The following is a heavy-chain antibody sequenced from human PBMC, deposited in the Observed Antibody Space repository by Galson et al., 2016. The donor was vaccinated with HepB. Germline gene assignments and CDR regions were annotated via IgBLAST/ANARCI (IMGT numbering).Heavy chain of an antibody. CDR3: AKGWVEWLVQDHFDH. V-gene: IGHV3-30*18. CDR2: ISYDGRNE. Sequence: SLRLSCAASGFTFSSYSIHWVRQAPGKGLEWVAVISYDGRNEYYGDSVKGRFTISRDNSKNSVYLQINSLRAEDTAVYYCAKGWVEWLVQDHFDHWGQGTLVTVSS. D-gene: IGHD6-19*01. J-gene: IGHJ4*02. CDR1: GFTFSSYS.